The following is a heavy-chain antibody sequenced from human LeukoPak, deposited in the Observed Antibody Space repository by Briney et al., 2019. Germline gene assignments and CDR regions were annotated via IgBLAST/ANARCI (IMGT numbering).Heavy chain of an antibody. CDR1: GGSVNSRTHY. CDR3: AREIHRRFSGSYYDYFDL. J-gene: IGHJ5*02. Sequence: PSATLSLTCAVSGGSVNSRTHYWSWLRQLPGKGLEWIGYIYYTGGTIYNPSLQSRVSISVDTPNNQFSLTLSWVPAADTAVYYCAREIHRRFSGSYYDYFDLWGHGVLVTVSS. D-gene: IGHD1-26*01. CDR2: IYYTGGT. V-gene: IGHV4-61*01.